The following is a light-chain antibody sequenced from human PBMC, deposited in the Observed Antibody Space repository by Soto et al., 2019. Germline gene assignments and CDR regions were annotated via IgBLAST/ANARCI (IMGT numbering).Light chain of an antibody. CDR2: DVS. V-gene: IGLV2-14*01. Sequence: QSVLTQPASVSGSPGQSITISCTGTSSDVGVYNYVSWYQQHPGKAPKLMIYDVSNRPSGVSNRFSGSKSGNTASLTISGLRAEDEADYYCSSFTNTIAYAIGTGSRSPS. CDR1: SSDVGVYNY. CDR3: SSFTNTIAYA. J-gene: IGLJ1*01.